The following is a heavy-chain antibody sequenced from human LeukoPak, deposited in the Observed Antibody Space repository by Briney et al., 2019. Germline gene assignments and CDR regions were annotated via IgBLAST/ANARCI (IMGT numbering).Heavy chain of an antibody. D-gene: IGHD1-1*01. J-gene: IGHJ1*01. CDR1: GFTFSRHW. V-gene: IGHV3-7*01. CDR2: INQDGSGK. CDR3: AEGTTG. Sequence: GGSLRLSCATSGFTFSRHWMSWVRQAPGKGLEWVANINQDGSGKYYVDSVKGRSTISRDNAKNSLYLQMNSLRSEDTAIYYCAEGTTGWGQGTLVTVSS.